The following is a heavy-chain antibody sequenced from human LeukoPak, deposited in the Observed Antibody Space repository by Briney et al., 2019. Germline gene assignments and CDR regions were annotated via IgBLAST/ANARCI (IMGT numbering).Heavy chain of an antibody. V-gene: IGHV4-34*01. J-gene: IGHJ4*02. D-gene: IGHD3-3*01. CDR1: GFTFSSYA. CDR3: ARGVNFRPNLFGVVIIPVFGFDY. Sequence: GSLRLSCAASGFTFSSYAMSWVRQAPGKGLEWIGEINHSGSTNYNPSLKSRVTISVDTSKNQFSLKLSSVTAADTAVYYCARGVNFRPNLFGVVIIPVFGFDYWGQGTLVTVSS. CDR2: INHSGST.